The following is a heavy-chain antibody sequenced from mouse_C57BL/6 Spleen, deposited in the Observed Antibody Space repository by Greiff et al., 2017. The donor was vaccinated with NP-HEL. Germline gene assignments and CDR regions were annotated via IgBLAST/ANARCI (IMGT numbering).Heavy chain of an antibody. CDR2: INPGSGGT. CDR1: GYAFTNYL. V-gene: IGHV1-54*01. CDR3: ARDEGLRQDAMDY. D-gene: IGHD2-4*01. J-gene: IGHJ4*01. Sequence: QVQLQQSGAELVRPGTSVKVSCKASGYAFTNYLIEWVKQRPGQGLEWIGVINPGSGGTNYNVKFKGKATLTADKSSSTAYMQLSSLTSEDSAVYFCARDEGLRQDAMDYWGQGTSVTVSS.